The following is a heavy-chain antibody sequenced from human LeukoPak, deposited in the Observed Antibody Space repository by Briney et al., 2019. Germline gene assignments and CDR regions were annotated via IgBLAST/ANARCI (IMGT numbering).Heavy chain of an antibody. CDR2: ISGSGGST. CDR1: GFTFSSYA. Sequence: GGSLRLSCAASGFTFSSYAMSWVRQAPGKGLEWVSAISGSGGSTYYADSVKSRFTISRDNSKNTLYLQMNSLRAEDTAVYYCAKSYDILTGYYLRFAFDIWGQGTMVTVSS. D-gene: IGHD3-9*01. J-gene: IGHJ3*02. CDR3: AKSYDILTGYYLRFAFDI. V-gene: IGHV3-23*01.